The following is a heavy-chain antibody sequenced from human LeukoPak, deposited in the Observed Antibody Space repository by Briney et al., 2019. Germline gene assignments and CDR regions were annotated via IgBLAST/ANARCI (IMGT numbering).Heavy chain of an antibody. CDR3: ARVLHAYCGGDCYSGGYFQH. CDR2: INPNSGGT. CDR1: GYTFTGYY. Sequence: ASVKVSCKASGYTFTGYYMHWVRQAPGQGLEWMGWINPNSGGTNYAQKFQGRVTMTRDTSISTAYMELSRLRPDDTAVYYCARVLHAYCGGDCYSGGYFQHWGQGTLVTVSS. V-gene: IGHV1-2*02. D-gene: IGHD2-21*02. J-gene: IGHJ1*01.